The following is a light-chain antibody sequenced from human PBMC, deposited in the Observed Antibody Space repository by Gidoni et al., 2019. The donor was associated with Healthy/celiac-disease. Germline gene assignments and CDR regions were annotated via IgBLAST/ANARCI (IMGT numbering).Light chain of an antibody. Sequence: EIVLTQSPATLSLSPGGRATLSCRASQSVSSYLAWYQQKPGQAPRLLIYDASNRATGIPARFSGSGSGTDFTLTISSLEPEDFAVYYCQQRSNWPLYTFXXXTKLEIK. CDR3: QQRSNWPLYT. CDR1: QSVSSY. V-gene: IGKV3-11*01. CDR2: DAS. J-gene: IGKJ2*01.